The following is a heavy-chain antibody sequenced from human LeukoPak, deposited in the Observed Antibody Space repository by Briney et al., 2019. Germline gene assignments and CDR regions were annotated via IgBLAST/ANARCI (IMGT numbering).Heavy chain of an antibody. CDR2: IYTSGST. CDR1: GGSISSSSYY. D-gene: IGHD3-10*01. Sequence: PSETLSLTCTVSGGSISSSSYYWSWIRQPAGKGLEWIGRIYTSGSTNYNPSLKSRVTMSVDTSKNQFSLKLSSVAAADTAVYYCARDPLTYYYGSGKGRSYYYGMDVWGQGTTVTVSS. CDR3: ARDPLTYYYGSGKGRSYYYGMDV. J-gene: IGHJ6*02. V-gene: IGHV4-61*02.